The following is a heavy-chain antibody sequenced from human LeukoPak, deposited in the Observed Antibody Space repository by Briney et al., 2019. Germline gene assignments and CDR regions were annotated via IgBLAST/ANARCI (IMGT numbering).Heavy chain of an antibody. CDR1: GFTFIDYA. CDR2: IGIRGDT. V-gene: IGHV3-13*01. CDR3: ARGGIQVSGIDEFDY. J-gene: IGHJ4*02. D-gene: IGHD6-19*01. Sequence: PGGSLRLSCAASGFTFIDYAMHWVRQVRGKGLEGVSAIGIRGDTHYSGSVKGRFTISRDNAESSLYLQMNSLRAEDTAVYYCARGGIQVSGIDEFDYWGQGTLVTVSS.